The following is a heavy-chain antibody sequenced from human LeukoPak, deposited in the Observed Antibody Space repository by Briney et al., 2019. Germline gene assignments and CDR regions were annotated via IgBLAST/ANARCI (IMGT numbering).Heavy chain of an antibody. CDR1: GFTFSSYG. V-gene: IGHV3-30*02. Sequence: GGSLRLSCAASGFTFSSYGMHWVRQAPGKGLEWVAFIRYDGSNKYYADSVKGRFTVSRDNSKNTLYLQMNSLRAEDTAVYYCARDKASSGWYYFDYWGQGTLVTVSS. D-gene: IGHD6-19*01. J-gene: IGHJ4*02. CDR2: IRYDGSNK. CDR3: ARDKASSGWYYFDY.